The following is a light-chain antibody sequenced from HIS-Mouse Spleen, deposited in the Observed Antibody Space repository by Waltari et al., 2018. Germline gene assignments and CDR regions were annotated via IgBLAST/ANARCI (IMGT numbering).Light chain of an antibody. V-gene: IGKV3-11*01. Sequence: EIVFTQSPAPLSLSPVERATLSCRSSQSVSRYLAWYQQKPGQAPRLLIYDASNRATGIPARFSGSGSGTDFTLTISSLEPEDFAVYYCQQRSNWPPVLTFGGGTKVEIK. CDR1: QSVSRY. CDR3: QQRSNWPPVLT. CDR2: DAS. J-gene: IGKJ4*01.